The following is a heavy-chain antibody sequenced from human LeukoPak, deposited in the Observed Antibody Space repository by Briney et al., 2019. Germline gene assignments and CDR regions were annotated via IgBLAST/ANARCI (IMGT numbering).Heavy chain of an antibody. Sequence: KPSETLSLTCTVSGGSISSGGYYWSWIRQHPGKGLEWIGYIYYSGSTYYNPSLKSRVTISVDTSKNQFSLKLSSVTAADTAVYYCASEQWKEQQLVHDYWGQGTLVTVSS. CDR2: IYYSGST. D-gene: IGHD6-13*01. CDR1: GGSISSGGYY. J-gene: IGHJ4*02. V-gene: IGHV4-31*03. CDR3: ASEQWKEQQLVHDY.